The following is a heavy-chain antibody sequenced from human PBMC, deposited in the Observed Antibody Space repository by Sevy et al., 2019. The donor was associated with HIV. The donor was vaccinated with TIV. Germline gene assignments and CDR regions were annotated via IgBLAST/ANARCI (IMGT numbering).Heavy chain of an antibody. D-gene: IGHD3-22*01. Sequence: GGCLRLSCTASGFTFDDYTMSWFRQAPGKGLEWVGFIRSKAYGGTTEYAASVKGRFTISRDDSRSIAFLQMNSLKTEDAAVRYCTRDLGYYDSSRMYDYWGQGTLVTVSS. V-gene: IGHV3-49*03. J-gene: IGHJ4*02. CDR1: GFTFDDYT. CDR2: IRSKAYGGTT. CDR3: TRDLGYYDSSRMYDY.